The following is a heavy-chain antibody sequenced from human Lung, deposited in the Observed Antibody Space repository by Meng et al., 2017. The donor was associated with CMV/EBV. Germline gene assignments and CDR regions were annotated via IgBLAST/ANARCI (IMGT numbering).Heavy chain of an antibody. CDR3: ARLGGFLNWFDP. V-gene: IGHV4-31*03. D-gene: IGHD2-15*01. CDR1: GDSIRSSAHY. CDR2: IYYSGST. J-gene: IGHJ5*02. Sequence: TVSGDSIRSSAHYWPWIRQHPGKGLEWIGYIYYSGSTYSNPSLKSRVTISVETSKNQFSLRLISVTAADTAVYYCARLGGFLNWFDPWGQGTLVTVSS.